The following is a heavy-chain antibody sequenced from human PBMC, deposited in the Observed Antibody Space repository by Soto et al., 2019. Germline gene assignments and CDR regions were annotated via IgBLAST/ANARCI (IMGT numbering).Heavy chain of an antibody. CDR3: ARDGGITVAGFDY. D-gene: IGHD6-19*01. V-gene: IGHV3-48*03. CDR1: GFTFSTYE. J-gene: IGHJ4*02. Sequence: EVQLVESGGGLVQPGGSLRLSCAASGFTFSTYEMNWVRQAPGKGLEWVSYISRSAFIMYYADSVKGRFTISRDNAKSSLYLQMNSLRAEDTAVYYCARDGGITVAGFDYWGQGTLVTVSS. CDR2: ISRSAFIM.